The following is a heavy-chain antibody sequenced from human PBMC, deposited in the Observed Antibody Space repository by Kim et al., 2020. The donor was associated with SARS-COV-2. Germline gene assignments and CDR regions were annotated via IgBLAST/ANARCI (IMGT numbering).Heavy chain of an antibody. J-gene: IGHJ6*02. Sequence: ASVKVSCKTSGYTFTTSYIHWVRQAPGQGLEWMGIVNPYDDTTYYAQKFQGRVTMRRDMSTSSVYMELTSLRYEDTAVYFCARGIGFGVPITALGDRDVWGQGTTVTVSS. V-gene: IGHV1-46*01. CDR3: ARGIGFGVPITALGDRDV. D-gene: IGHD3-3*01. CDR2: VNPYDDTT. CDR1: GYTFTTSY.